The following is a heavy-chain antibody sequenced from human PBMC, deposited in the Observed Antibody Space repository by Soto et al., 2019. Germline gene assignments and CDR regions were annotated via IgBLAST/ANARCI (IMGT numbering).Heavy chain of an antibody. CDR3: ARKGYSNFPMDV. D-gene: IGHD4-4*01. J-gene: IGHJ6*03. Sequence: GGSLRLSCAASGFTFSSYSMNWVRQAPGKGLEWVSSISSSSSYIYYADSVKGRFTISRDNAKNSLYLQMNSLRAEDTAVYYCARKGYSNFPMDVWGKGTTVTVSS. CDR1: GFTFSSYS. CDR2: ISSSSSYI. V-gene: IGHV3-21*01.